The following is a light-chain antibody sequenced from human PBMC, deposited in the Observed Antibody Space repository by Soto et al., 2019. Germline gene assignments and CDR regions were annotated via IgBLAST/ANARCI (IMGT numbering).Light chain of an antibody. J-gene: IGLJ1*01. CDR1: SSNIGSNT. CDR2: SNN. Sequence: QSVLTQPPSASGTPGQRVTISCSGSSSNIGSNTVNWYQQLPGTAPKLLIYSNNQRPSGVPDRFSGSKSGTSASLAISGLQSEDEADYYCCSNAGRPDVFGTGTKVTVL. CDR3: CSNAGRPDV. V-gene: IGLV1-44*01.